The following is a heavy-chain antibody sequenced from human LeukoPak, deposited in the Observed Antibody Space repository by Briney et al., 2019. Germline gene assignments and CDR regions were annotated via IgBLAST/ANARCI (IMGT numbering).Heavy chain of an antibody. CDR2: ISNDGSNK. CDR1: GFTFSSYA. Sequence: GGSLRLSCAASGFTFSSYAIHWVRQAPGKGLEWVAVISNDGSNKYYADSVKGRFTISRDNSKNTLYLQMNSLRAEDTAVYYCAREESEGFDYWGQGTLVTVSS. CDR3: AREESEGFDY. J-gene: IGHJ4*02. D-gene: IGHD1-14*01. V-gene: IGHV3-30-3*01.